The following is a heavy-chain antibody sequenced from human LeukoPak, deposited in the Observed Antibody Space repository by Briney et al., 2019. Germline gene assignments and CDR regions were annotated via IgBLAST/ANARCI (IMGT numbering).Heavy chain of an antibody. D-gene: IGHD2/OR15-2a*01. Sequence: PSETLSLTCTVSGGSISSYYWSWIRQPAGKGLEWIGRIYTSGSTNYNPSLKGRVTMSVDTSKNQFSLKLSSVTAADTAVYYCARTRGWEDIPFFYFDYWGQGTLVTVSS. V-gene: IGHV4-4*07. CDR2: IYTSGST. CDR3: ARTRGWEDIPFFYFDY. CDR1: GGSISSYY. J-gene: IGHJ4*02.